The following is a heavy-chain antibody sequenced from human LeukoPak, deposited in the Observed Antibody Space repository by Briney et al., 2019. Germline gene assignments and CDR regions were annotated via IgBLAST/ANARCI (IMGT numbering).Heavy chain of an antibody. J-gene: IGHJ4*02. Sequence: SETLSLTCTVSGGSISSSSYYWGWLRQPPGKGLEWIGSIYYSGSTYYNPSLKSRVTISVDTSKDQFSLKLSSVTAADTAVYYCAREALEYFLFDYWGQGTLVTVSS. CDR3: AREALEYFLFDY. CDR2: IYYSGST. V-gene: IGHV4-39*07. D-gene: IGHD6-6*01. CDR1: GGSISSSSYY.